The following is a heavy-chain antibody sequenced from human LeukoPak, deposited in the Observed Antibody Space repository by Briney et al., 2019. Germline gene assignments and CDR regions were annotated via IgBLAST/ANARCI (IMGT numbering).Heavy chain of an antibody. CDR1: GGSLSGYY. J-gene: IGHJ3*02. D-gene: IGHD3-10*01. Sequence: SETLSLTCAVYGGSLSGYYWNWIRQPPGKGLEWVGEIHYSGSTNYKPSLKSRVTISKDTSKNQFSLNLISMTAADTAVYYCAKSNGYGLIDIWGQGTMVTVSS. CDR3: AKSNGYGLIDI. V-gene: IGHV4-34*01. CDR2: IHYSGST.